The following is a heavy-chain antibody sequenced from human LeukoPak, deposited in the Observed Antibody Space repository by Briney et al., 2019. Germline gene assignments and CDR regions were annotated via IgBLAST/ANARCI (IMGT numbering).Heavy chain of an antibody. V-gene: IGHV4-31*03. D-gene: IGHD5-12*01. CDR3: AREISGYDYVNSYFDY. CDR2: ISYSGST. J-gene: IGHJ4*02. Sequence: SETLSLTCTVSGGSLSNGGYFWSCIRQHPGKGLEWIGSISYSGSTYYNPSLKSRVTISVDTSKNHFSLKLSSVTAADTAVYYCAREISGYDYVNSYFDYWGQGTLVTVSS. CDR1: GGSLSNGGYF.